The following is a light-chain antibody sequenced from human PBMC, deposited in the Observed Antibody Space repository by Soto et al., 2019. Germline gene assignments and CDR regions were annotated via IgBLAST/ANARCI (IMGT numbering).Light chain of an antibody. CDR2: AAS. CDR3: XXANSFPPT. J-gene: IGKJ4*01. Sequence: DIQMTQSPSSVSASVGDRVTITCRASQGIGRWLAWYQQKPGKAPKLLIYAASSLQSGVPSRFXGXXXGXXXXXXXXXLXPEXFXXYHCXXANSFPPTFGGGTKVEIQ. V-gene: IGKV1D-12*01. CDR1: QGIGRW.